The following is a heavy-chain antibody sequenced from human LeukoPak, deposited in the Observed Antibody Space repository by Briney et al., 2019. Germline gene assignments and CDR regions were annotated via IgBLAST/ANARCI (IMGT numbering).Heavy chain of an antibody. CDR1: GGSISSYY. V-gene: IGHV4-59*01. CDR3: ARGVGAKAIPDY. CDR2: IYYSGST. D-gene: IGHD1-26*01. Sequence: SETLSLTCTVSGGSISSYYWSWIRQPPGKGLEWIGYIYYSGSTNYNPSLKSRVTISVDTSKNQFSLKLSSVTAADTAVYYCARGVGAKAIPDYWGQGTLVSVSS. J-gene: IGHJ4*02.